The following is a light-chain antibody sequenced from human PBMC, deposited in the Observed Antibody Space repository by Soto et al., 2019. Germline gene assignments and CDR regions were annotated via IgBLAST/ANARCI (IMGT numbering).Light chain of an antibody. Sequence: EIQMTQSQSSVSASVGDRVTITCRASQNISSWLDWYQQKPGKSPKLLIYAASTLQSGVPSRFSGRGSGIDFTLTINSLHPEDFATYFCQQANTFPITFGQGTRLEIK. CDR1: QNISSW. V-gene: IGKV1D-12*01. J-gene: IGKJ5*01. CDR3: QQANTFPIT. CDR2: AAS.